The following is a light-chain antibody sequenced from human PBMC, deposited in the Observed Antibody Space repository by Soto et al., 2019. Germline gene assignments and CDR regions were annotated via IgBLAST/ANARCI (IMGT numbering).Light chain of an antibody. J-gene: IGKJ2*01. CDR3: QQTYSTPYT. V-gene: IGKV1-39*01. Sequence: IHMTQSPSSLSASVGDRVTISCRARQRITTYLNWYQQKPGEAPKLLISTSGTLQRGVPSRFSGSGSGTDFTLTITSLQRADFATYFCQQTYSTPYTFGQGTQLEIK. CDR1: QRITTY. CDR2: TSG.